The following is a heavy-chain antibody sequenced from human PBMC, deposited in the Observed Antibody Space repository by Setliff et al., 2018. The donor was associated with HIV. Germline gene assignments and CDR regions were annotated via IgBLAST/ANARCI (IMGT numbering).Heavy chain of an antibody. D-gene: IGHD2-2*01. V-gene: IGHV3-23*01. CDR2: ISGSGDRT. J-gene: IGHJ4*02. Sequence: GGSLRLSCAASGFTFSSYAMSWVRQAPGKGLEWVSGISGSGDRTKYADSVKGRFTISRDNSKNTLYLQMNSLRAEDTAVYYCAKTRRYCSSTSCSNLFDYWGQGTLVTVSS. CDR3: AKTRRYCSSTSCSNLFDY. CDR1: GFTFSSYA.